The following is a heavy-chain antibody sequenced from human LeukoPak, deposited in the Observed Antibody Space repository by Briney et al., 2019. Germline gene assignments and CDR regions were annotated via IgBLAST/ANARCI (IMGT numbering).Heavy chain of an antibody. J-gene: IGHJ5*02. Sequence: GGSLRLSCAASGFTFSSYAMSWVRQAPGKGLECISGFSGSGGSTYYADSVKGRFTISRDNSKNTLYLQMNSLRAEDTAVYYCAKDGEDIVVVPAAMNWFDPWGQGTLVTVSS. CDR3: AKDGEDIVVVPAAMNWFDP. V-gene: IGHV3-23*01. CDR1: GFTFSSYA. CDR2: FSGSGGST. D-gene: IGHD2-2*01.